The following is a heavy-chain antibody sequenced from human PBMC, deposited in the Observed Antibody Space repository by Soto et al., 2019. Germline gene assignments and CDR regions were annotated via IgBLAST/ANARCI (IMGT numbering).Heavy chain of an antibody. J-gene: IGHJ3*02. D-gene: IGHD6-13*01. CDR1: GYTFTSYD. CDR2: MNPNSGNT. CDR3: ARHIAAAGNDAFDI. V-gene: IGHV1-8*01. Sequence: QVQLVQSGAEVKKPGASVKVSCKASGYTFTSYDINWVRQATGQGLEWMGWMNPNSGNTGYAQKFQGRVTMTRNTSISTAYMELRSLRSEDTAVDYCARHIAAAGNDAFDIWGQGTMVTVSS.